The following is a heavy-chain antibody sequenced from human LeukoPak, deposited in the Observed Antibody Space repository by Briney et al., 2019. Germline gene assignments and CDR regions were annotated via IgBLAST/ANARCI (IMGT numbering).Heavy chain of an antibody. CDR3: AREVSRIAVAGTGIFDY. V-gene: IGHV4-59*01. J-gene: IGHJ4*02. Sequence: SETLSLTCTVSGGSISSYYWSWIRRPPGKGLEWIGYIYYSGSTNYNPSLKSRVTISVDTSKNQFSLRLSSVTAADTAVYYCAREVSRIAVAGTGIFDYWGQGTLVTVSS. D-gene: IGHD6-19*01. CDR1: GGSISSYY. CDR2: IYYSGST.